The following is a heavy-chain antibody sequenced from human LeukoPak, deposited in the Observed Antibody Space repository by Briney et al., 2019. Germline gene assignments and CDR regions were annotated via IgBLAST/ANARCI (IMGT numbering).Heavy chain of an antibody. V-gene: IGHV3-30-3*01. Sequence: GRSLSLSCVASGFSFTNYDIHWVRQAPGRGLEWVAVISLDGSNKLYTDTVRGRFIISRDNSKNTVYLQMDSLRAEDTAVYYCARDLTLGKPDYFDHWGQGTLVTVSS. CDR2: ISLDGSNK. CDR3: ARDLTLGKPDYFDH. D-gene: IGHD7-27*01. J-gene: IGHJ4*02. CDR1: GFSFTNYD.